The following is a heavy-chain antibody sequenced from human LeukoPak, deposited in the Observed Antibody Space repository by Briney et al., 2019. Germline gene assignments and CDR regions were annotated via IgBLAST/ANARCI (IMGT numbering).Heavy chain of an antibody. J-gene: IGHJ4*02. D-gene: IGHD3-10*01. V-gene: IGHV3-74*01. CDR3: AKDLHYGSADY. Sequence: GSLRLSCAASGFTFDDYGMSWVRQDPGKGLVWVSHINNDGRITSYADSVKGRFTISRDNAKNTLYLQMDSLRAEDTAVYYCAKDLHYGSADYWGQGTLVTVSS. CDR1: GFTFDDYG. CDR2: INNDGRIT.